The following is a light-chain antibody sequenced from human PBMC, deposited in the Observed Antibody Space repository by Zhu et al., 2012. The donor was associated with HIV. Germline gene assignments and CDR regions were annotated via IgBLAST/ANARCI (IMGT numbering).Light chain of an antibody. J-gene: IGKJ1*01. CDR2: DAS. Sequence: IVLTQSPATLSLSPGERATLSCRASQSVSSYLAWYQQKPGQAPRLLIYDASNRATGVPARFSGSGSGTDFTLTISSLEPEDFALYYCQQRSNWQGTFGQGTKVEIK. CDR1: QSVSSY. V-gene: IGKV3-11*01. CDR3: QQRSNWQGT.